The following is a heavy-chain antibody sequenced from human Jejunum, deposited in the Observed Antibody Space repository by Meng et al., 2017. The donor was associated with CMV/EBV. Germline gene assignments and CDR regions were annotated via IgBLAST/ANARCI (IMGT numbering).Heavy chain of an antibody. J-gene: IGHJ6*02. D-gene: IGHD2-15*01. CDR1: CH. V-gene: IGHV4-59*01. CDR3: ARDCGGGSCYSGGFYYHGLDV. Sequence: CHWSGSRQPPGKGLEWIGFMSYSGGTNDNPSLKSRVTISVDTSKTQFSLKLSSVTAADTAVYYCARDCGGGSCYSGGFYYHGLDVWGQGTAVTVSS. CDR2: MSYSGGT.